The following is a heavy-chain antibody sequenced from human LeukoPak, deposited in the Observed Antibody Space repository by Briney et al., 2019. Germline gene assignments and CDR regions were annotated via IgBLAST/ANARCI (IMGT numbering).Heavy chain of an antibody. CDR2: ISAYNGDT. CDR1: GYTFTSYG. D-gene: IGHD1-14*01. J-gene: IGHJ5*02. Sequence: ASVKVTFKASGYTFTSYGISWVRQAPGQGLEWMGWISAYNGDTKYAQNFQGRVSITTDTSTSTAYMDLRSLGSDDTAVYYCAREAITTSPNWISPSDQGSLVAVSS. V-gene: IGHV1-18*01. CDR3: AREAITTSPNWISP.